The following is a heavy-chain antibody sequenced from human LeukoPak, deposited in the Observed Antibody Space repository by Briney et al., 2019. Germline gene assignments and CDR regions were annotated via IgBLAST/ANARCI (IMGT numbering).Heavy chain of an antibody. V-gene: IGHV1-8*01. CDR3: ARVTSHYDILTGYYSYYYYYMDV. CDR1: GHTFTSYD. Sequence: ASVKVSCKASGHTFTSYDINWVRQATGQGLEWMGWMNPNSGNTGYAQKFQGRVTMTRNTSISTAYMELSSLRSEDTAVYYCARVTSHYDILTGYYSYYYYYMDVWGKGTTVTISS. D-gene: IGHD3-9*01. CDR2: MNPNSGNT. J-gene: IGHJ6*03.